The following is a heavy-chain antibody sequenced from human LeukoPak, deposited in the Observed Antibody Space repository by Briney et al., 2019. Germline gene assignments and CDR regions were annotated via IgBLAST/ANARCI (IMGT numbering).Heavy chain of an antibody. V-gene: IGHV4-34*01. D-gene: IGHD2-15*01. CDR2: IYYSGST. CDR3: ARPAYCSGGSCYLPRNAFDI. J-gene: IGHJ3*02. CDR1: GGSFSGYY. Sequence: PSETLSLTCAVYGGSFSGYYWSWIRQPPGKGLEWIGSIYYSGSTYYNPSLKSRVTISVDTSKNQFSLKLSSVTAADTAVYYCARPAYCSGGSCYLPRNAFDIWGQGTMVTVSS.